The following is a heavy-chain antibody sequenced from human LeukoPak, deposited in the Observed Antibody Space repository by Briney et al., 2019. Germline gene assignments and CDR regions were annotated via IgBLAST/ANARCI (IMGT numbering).Heavy chain of an antibody. D-gene: IGHD6-19*01. J-gene: IGHJ4*02. CDR2: LKSKDNGGTT. V-gene: IGHV3-15*01. Sequence: GGSLRLSCAASGFTVAGAWMNWVRQDPGKGLEWVGLLKSKDNGGTTDYASPVKGRFTISRDDSKNILYLQMNSLKIEDTAMYYCVIEWAGAFENWGQGTLDTVS. CDR1: GFTVAGAW. CDR3: VIEWAGAFEN.